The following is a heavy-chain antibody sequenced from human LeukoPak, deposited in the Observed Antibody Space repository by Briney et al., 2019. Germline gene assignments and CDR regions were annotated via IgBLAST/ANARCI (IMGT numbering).Heavy chain of an antibody. CDR2: GDQTGGT. V-gene: IGHV4-61*01. D-gene: IGHD3-3*01. Sequence: SETLSLTCTVSGGSVNSGTYYWSWIRQPPGMGLEWIGEGDQTGGTKYNPSLKGRVTISADSSKNQFSLKLYSVTAADTAVYYCARNGQSGFSFDPWGQGTLVTVSS. CDR1: GGSVNSGTYY. CDR3: ARNGQSGFSFDP. J-gene: IGHJ5*02.